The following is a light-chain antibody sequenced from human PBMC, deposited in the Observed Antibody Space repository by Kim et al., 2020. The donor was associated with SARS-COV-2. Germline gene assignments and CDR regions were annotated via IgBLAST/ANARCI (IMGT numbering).Light chain of an antibody. CDR2: GKN. CDR1: SLSIYY. Sequence: ALGQTVRITCQGDSLSIYYASWYQQKPGQAPVLVIYGKNNRPSGIPDRFSGSSSGNTASLTITGAQAEDEADYYCNSRDSSGNHWVFGGGTQLTVL. CDR3: NSRDSSGNHWV. V-gene: IGLV3-19*01. J-gene: IGLJ3*02.